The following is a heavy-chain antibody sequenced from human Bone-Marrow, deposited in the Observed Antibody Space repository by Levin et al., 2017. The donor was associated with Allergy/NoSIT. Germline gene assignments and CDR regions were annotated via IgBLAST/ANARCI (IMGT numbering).Heavy chain of an antibody. J-gene: IGHJ4*02. D-gene: IGHD3-10*01. V-gene: IGHV3-23*01. CDR1: GFIFSHYA. CDR3: EKDHYSANIRSAIWGVEY. CDR2: IRGSGGRT. Sequence: GGSLRLSCAGSGFIFSHYAMTCVRLRPGEGLEWVSSIRGSGGRTYYADSVKGRLSVSRDNSKNTIYLQISSLRGEDTAMSYCEKDHYSANIRSAIWGVEYRGRGTLVTVS.